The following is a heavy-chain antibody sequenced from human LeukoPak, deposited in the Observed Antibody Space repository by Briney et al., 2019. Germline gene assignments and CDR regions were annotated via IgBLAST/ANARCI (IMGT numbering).Heavy chain of an antibody. CDR3: ARDRYCSGNGCQDLGY. Sequence: QTGGSLRLSCAASGFTFSSSWMYWVRQAPGKGLVWVSRININGSSTIYADSVKGRFTISRDNAKNTLYLQMNNLRADDTAVYYCARDRYCSGNGCQDLGYWGQGTLVTVSS. J-gene: IGHJ4*02. CDR1: GFTFSSSW. V-gene: IGHV3-74*01. D-gene: IGHD2-15*01. CDR2: ININGSST.